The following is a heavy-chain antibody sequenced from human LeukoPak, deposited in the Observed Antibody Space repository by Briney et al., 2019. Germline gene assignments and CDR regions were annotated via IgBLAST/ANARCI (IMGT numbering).Heavy chain of an antibody. J-gene: IGHJ4*02. Sequence: SVKVSCKASGGTFSSYAISWVRQAPGQGLEWMGGIIPIFGTANYAQKFQGRVTITTDESTSTAYMELSSLRSEDTAVYYCASGDGSGWYSFDYWGQGTLVTVSS. CDR2: IIPIFGTA. CDR3: ASGDGSGWYSFDY. V-gene: IGHV1-69*05. CDR1: GGTFSSYA. D-gene: IGHD6-19*01.